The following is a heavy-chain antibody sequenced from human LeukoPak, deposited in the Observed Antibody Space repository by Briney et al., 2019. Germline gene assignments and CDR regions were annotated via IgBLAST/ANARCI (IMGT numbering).Heavy chain of an antibody. J-gene: IGHJ1*01. D-gene: IGHD6-19*01. V-gene: IGHV4-34*01. CDR3: ARDGPYSSGWYAYFQH. CDR1: GGSFSGYY. Sequence: SETLSLTCAVYGGSFSGYYRSWIRQPPGKGLEWIGEINHSGSTNYNPSLKSRVTISVDTSKNQFSLKLSSVTAADTAVYYCARDGPYSSGWYAYFQHWGQGTLVTVSS. CDR2: INHSGST.